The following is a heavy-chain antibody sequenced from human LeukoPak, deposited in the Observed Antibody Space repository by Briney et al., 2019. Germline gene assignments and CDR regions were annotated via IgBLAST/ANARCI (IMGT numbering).Heavy chain of an antibody. CDR3: VRDPYSGSYSAYYDYYMDV. CDR2: ITSSSIYI. V-gene: IGHV3-21*01. Sequence: PGGSLRLSCASSGFTFSNYNMNWVRPAPGKGLEWVSFITSSSIYIYYAHSVKGGFTISTDNAKNTLYLQMNSLRAEDTAVYYCVRDPYSGSYSAYYDYYMDVWGKGTTVTVSS. D-gene: IGHD1-26*01. CDR1: GFTFSNYN. J-gene: IGHJ6*03.